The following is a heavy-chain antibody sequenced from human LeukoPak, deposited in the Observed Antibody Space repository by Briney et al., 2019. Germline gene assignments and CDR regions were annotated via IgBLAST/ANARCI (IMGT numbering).Heavy chain of an antibody. V-gene: IGHV1-18*01. Sequence: ASVKVSCKASGYTFTSYGISWVRQAPGQGLEWMGWISAYNGNTNYAQKLQGRVTMTTDTSTSTAYMELRSLRSDDTAVYYCASHYGSGTPANRDAFDIWGQGTMVTVSS. CDR3: ASHYGSGTPANRDAFDI. CDR2: ISAYNGNT. D-gene: IGHD3-10*01. CDR1: GYTFTSYG. J-gene: IGHJ3*02.